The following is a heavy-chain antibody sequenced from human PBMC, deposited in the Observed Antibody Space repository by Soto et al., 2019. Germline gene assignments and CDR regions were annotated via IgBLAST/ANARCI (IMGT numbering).Heavy chain of an antibody. Sequence: PGGSLRLSCAAAAFTFSSFALIWVRQAPGKGLEWVSAISGCGDGTDYAASVKGRFTISRDNSKNTLYLQMNSLRAEDTAVYYCAGPGYSSQDYWGQGALVTVSS. D-gene: IGHD5-18*01. CDR2: ISGCGDGT. CDR3: AGPGYSSQDY. CDR1: AFTFSSFA. J-gene: IGHJ4*02. V-gene: IGHV3-23*01.